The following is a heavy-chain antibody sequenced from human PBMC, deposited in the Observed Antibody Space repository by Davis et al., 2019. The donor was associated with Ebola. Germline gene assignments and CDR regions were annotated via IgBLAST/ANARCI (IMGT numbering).Heavy chain of an antibody. CDR3: ARGSGPYAFDI. CDR2: INPNSGGI. D-gene: IGHD3-10*01. Sequence: AASVKVSCKASGYTFTGYYMHWVRQAPGQGLEWMGWINPNSGGINYAQKFQGRVTMTRDTSISTAYMELSRLRSDDTAVYYCARGSGPYAFDIWGQGTMVTVSS. CDR1: GYTFTGYY. V-gene: IGHV1-2*02. J-gene: IGHJ3*02.